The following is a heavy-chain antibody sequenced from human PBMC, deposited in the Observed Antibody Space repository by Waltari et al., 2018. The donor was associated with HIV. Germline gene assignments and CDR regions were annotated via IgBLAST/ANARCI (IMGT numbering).Heavy chain of an antibody. CDR2: INSDGSTR. CDR1: GFSVRNPC. Sequence: VQLVESGGGSIKTGGSVRPSRSGSGFSVRNPCLALVRQGPGKGLVWVARINSDGSTRNYADAVKGRFVSSRDNSRNTVYLQLNSVKVEDTAVYFCARASHYIEFSTFDGDYYFDLWGRGTRVAVSS. CDR3: ARASHYIEFSTFDGDYYFDL. V-gene: IGHV3-74*01. D-gene: IGHD3-9*01. J-gene: IGHJ4*02.